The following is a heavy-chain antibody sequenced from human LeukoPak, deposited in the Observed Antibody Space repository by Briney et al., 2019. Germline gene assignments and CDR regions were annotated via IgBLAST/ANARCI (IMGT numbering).Heavy chain of an antibody. CDR1: GFIFSSLD. V-gene: IGHV3-13*01. D-gene: IGHD5-18*01. CDR3: AGSRRGYKPSGCVYFYSMDF. Sequence: GGSLRLSCAASGFIFSSLDMHWVRQATGRGLEWVSAVGAAGETYYAGSVKGRFTISRENAKNSLYLHMSSLRAGDTAVYYCAGSRRGYKPSGCVYFYSMDFWGQGTTVTVSS. CDR2: VGAAGET. J-gene: IGHJ6*02.